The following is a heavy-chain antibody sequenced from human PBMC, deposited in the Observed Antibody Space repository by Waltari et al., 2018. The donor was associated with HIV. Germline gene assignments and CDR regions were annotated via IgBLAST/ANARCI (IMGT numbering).Heavy chain of an antibody. V-gene: IGHV3-30*18. Sequence: QVQLVESGGGVVQPGRSLRLSCADSGFTFSSYGMHWVRQAPGKGLEWVAVISYDGSNKYYADSVKGRFTISRDNSKNTLYLQMNSLRAEDTAVYYCAKEVVTHYYYYGMDVWGQGTTVTVSS. J-gene: IGHJ6*02. CDR1: GFTFSSYG. CDR3: AKEVVTHYYYYGMDV. CDR2: ISYDGSNK. D-gene: IGHD2-21*02.